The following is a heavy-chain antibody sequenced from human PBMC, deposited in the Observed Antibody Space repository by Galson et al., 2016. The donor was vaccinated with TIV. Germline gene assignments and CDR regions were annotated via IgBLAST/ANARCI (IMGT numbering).Heavy chain of an antibody. V-gene: IGHV1-69*02. CDR1: GYTFIGYY. CDR2: IIPILGMT. Sequence: SVKVSCKASGYTFIGYYIHWLRQAPGQGLEWMGRIIPILGMTNYAQRFQGRVTITADRSATTAYMELNSLRSEATAVYYCARSPHSPYGTFSDYWGQGTLVTVSS. D-gene: IGHD2/OR15-2a*01. CDR3: ARSPHSPYGTFSDY. J-gene: IGHJ4*02.